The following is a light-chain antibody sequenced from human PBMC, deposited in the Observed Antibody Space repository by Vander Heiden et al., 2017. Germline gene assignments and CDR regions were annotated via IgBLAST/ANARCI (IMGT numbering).Light chain of an antibody. CDR3: HQYHATPRT. CDR1: QSVLKNSNNKNY. V-gene: IGKV4-1*01. J-gene: IGKJ1*01. CDR2: WAS. Sequence: DIVLTQSAASLAGSLGERATINGKSSQSVLKNSNNKNYLSWYQVKPGQPPKLLIYWASTRESGVPDRFSGSESGTDFSLTISSLQAEDVAVYYCHQYHATPRTFGQGTKLEIK.